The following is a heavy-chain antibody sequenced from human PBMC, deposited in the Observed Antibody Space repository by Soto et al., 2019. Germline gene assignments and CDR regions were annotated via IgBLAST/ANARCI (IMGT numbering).Heavy chain of an antibody. Sequence: PGGSLRLSCAASGFTFSSYGMHWVRQAPGKGLEWVAVISYDGSNKYYADSVKGRFTISRDNSKNTLYLQMNSLRAEDTAVYYCAKVIGLRYFDWPSTPELWGQGTQVTVYS. V-gene: IGHV3-30*18. CDR2: ISYDGSNK. CDR1: GFTFSSYG. J-gene: IGHJ4*02. D-gene: IGHD3-9*01. CDR3: AKVIGLRYFDWPSTPEL.